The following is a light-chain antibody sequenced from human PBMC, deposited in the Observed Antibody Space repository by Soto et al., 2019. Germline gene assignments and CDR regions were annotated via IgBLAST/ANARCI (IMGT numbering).Light chain of an antibody. CDR3: QQYNNWPWT. CDR1: QSVSSN. J-gene: IGKJ1*01. V-gene: IGKV3-15*01. CDR2: GAS. Sequence: EIVMTQSPATLSVSPGERATLSCRASQSVSSNLAWYQQKPGQAPRLLIYGASTRATGIPARFSGSGSGTEFTLIFSSLQSEDFAVYSCQQYNNWPWTFGKGAKVEIK.